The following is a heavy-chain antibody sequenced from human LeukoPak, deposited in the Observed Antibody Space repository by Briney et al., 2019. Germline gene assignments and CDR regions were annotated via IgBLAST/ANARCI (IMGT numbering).Heavy chain of an antibody. CDR2: INPSGTTI. CDR3: ARDRDYVWGTSHYDAYDI. V-gene: IGHV3-11*04. CDR1: GFTFSDSY. D-gene: IGHD3-16*01. Sequence: GGSLRLSCAASGFTFSDSYMIWMRQGPGKALEWVSNINPSGTTISYADSLKGRFTISRDNGRNSLYLQMNSLRAEDTAIYYCARDRDYVWGTSHYDAYDIWGQGTMVTVSS. J-gene: IGHJ3*02.